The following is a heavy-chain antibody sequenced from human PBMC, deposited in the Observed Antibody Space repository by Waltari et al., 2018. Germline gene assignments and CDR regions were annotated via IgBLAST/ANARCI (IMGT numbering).Heavy chain of an antibody. CDR2: ITTSGVQ. D-gene: IGHD3-10*01. CDR1: GFTFSSYA. J-gene: IGHJ4*02. Sequence: EVSLLACGGGLVQPGGSLRLSSADSGFTFSSYAMSWVRQTTGKWLACVVGITTSGVQYYTDSGKGRFTISSDNSKNTLYLQMNSLRAEDTALYYSAKEAPLVQVFLWADFWGQGTLVTVSS. CDR3: AKEAPLVQVFLWADF. V-gene: IGHV3-23*01.